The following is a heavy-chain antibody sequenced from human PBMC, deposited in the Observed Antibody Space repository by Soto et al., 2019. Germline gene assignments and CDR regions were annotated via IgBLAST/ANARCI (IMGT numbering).Heavy chain of an antibody. CDR2: ISSGSSDT. J-gene: IGHJ4*02. V-gene: IGHV3-21*01. Sequence: GGSLRLSCEASGFTFSGVSMNWVRQVPGKGLEWVASISSGSSDTWYADSVKGRFIISRDNAQNSLFLQMNTLRPEDTAIYYCARVAYWGPGTGVTVSS. CDR3: ARVAY. CDR1: GFTFSGVS.